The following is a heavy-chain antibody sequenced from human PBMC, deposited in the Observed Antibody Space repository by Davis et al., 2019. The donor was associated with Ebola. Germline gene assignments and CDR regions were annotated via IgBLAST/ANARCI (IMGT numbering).Heavy chain of an antibody. D-gene: IGHD1-26*01. J-gene: IGHJ4*02. CDR2: IRTYDGNT. V-gene: IGHV1-18*04. Sequence: ASVKVSCKTSGYPFSGYYIHWVRQAPGQSLEWLGWIRTYDGNTNYAQKLQDRVTMTTDTSTTTVFMELTNLGSDDTAVYWCARGEGAPDFWGQGTLVTVSS. CDR1: GYPFSGYY. CDR3: ARGEGAPDF.